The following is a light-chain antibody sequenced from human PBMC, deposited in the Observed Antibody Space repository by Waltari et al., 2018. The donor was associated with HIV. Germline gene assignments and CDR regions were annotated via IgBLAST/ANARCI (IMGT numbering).Light chain of an antibody. Sequence: QSPLTQPPSASGTPAQRLTISCAGSSPHLRTPYVFLYQQLTGADPKLIMYKDDQRPSGVPDRFSGSQSGITASLAITGLRSEDEGDYYCAAWDGGIRAWVFGGGTKVTVL. CDR2: KDD. CDR3: AAWDGGIRAWV. CDR1: SPHLRTPY. V-gene: IGLV1-47*01. J-gene: IGLJ3*02.